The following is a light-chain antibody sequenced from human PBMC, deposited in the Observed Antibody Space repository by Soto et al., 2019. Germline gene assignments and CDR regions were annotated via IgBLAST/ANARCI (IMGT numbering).Light chain of an antibody. J-gene: IGKJ2*01. V-gene: IGKV4-1*01. CDR2: WAS. CDR3: LQYYTTPYT. Sequence: DIVMTQSPDSLAVSLGERATINCKSSHILIYRPNSESYLSWYQQKPGQPPKLLISWASTRQSGVPDRFSGSGFGTDFTLTISSLQAEDVAVYYCLQYYTTPYTFGQGTKLEIK. CDR1: HILIYRPNSESY.